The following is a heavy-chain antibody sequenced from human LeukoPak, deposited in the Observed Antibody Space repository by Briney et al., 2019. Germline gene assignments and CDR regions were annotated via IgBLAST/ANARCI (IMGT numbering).Heavy chain of an antibody. CDR3: ARGSEVAGTESCFDY. Sequence: SETLSLTCAVYGGSFSGYYWSWIRQPPGKGLEWIGEINHSGSTNYNPSLKSRVTISVDTSKNQFSLKLSSVTAADTAVYYCARGSEVAGTESCFDYWGQGTLVTVSS. V-gene: IGHV4-34*01. CDR1: GGSFSGYY. D-gene: IGHD6-19*01. J-gene: IGHJ4*02. CDR2: INHSGST.